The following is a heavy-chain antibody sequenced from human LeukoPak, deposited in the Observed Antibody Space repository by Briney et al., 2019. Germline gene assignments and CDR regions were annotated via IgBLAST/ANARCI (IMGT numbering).Heavy chain of an antibody. V-gene: IGHV4-59*01. D-gene: IGHD1-1*01. CDR2: IYGSEST. J-gene: IGHJ5*02. CDR1: GGSISSYY. Sequence: SETLSLTCTVSGGSISSYYWSWIRQPPGKGLEWIGHIYGSESTNYNPSLKSRVTLSVDTSKNQFSLKLSSVTAADTAVYYCAREGTSGTHLNWFDPWGQGTLVTVSS. CDR3: AREGTSGTHLNWFDP.